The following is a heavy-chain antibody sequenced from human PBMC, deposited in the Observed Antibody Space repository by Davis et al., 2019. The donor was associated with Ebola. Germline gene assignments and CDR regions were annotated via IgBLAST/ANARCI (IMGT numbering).Heavy chain of an antibody. CDR3: ARAPFYGSGWYTHYYGMDV. D-gene: IGHD6-19*01. CDR2: INRSGST. Sequence: SETLSLTCAVYGGSFSGNYWSWIRQPPGKGLEWIGEINRSGSTNYNPSLKSRVTISVDTSKNQFSLKLSSVTAADTAVYYCARAPFYGSGWYTHYYGMDVWGQGTTVTVSS. CDR1: GGSFSGNY. J-gene: IGHJ6*02. V-gene: IGHV4-34*01.